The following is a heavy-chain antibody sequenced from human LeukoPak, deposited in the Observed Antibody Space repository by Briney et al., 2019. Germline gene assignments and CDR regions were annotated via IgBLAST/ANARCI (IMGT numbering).Heavy chain of an antibody. CDR2: ISSSSSTI. Sequence: GGSLRLSCAASGFTFSSYSMNWVRQAPGKGLEWVSYISSSSSTIYYADSVKGRFTISRDNAKNSLYLQMNSLRAEDTAVYYCARDMGGIQLWGQGTLVTVSS. CDR1: GFTFSSYS. J-gene: IGHJ4*02. CDR3: ARDMGGIQL. D-gene: IGHD5-18*01. V-gene: IGHV3-48*04.